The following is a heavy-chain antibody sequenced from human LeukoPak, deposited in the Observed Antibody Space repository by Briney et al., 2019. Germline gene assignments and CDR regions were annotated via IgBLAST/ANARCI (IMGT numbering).Heavy chain of an antibody. CDR1: GFTFSSYA. J-gene: IGHJ3*02. CDR3: AKEMGPGYYDSSGYYYLDAFDI. D-gene: IGHD3-22*01. V-gene: IGHV3-23*01. Sequence: GESLRLSCAASGFTFSSYAMSWVRQAPGKGLEWVSAISGSGGSTYYADSVKGRFTISRDNSKNTLYLQMNSLRAEDTAVYYCAKEMGPGYYDSSGYYYLDAFDIWGQGTMVTVSS. CDR2: ISGSGGST.